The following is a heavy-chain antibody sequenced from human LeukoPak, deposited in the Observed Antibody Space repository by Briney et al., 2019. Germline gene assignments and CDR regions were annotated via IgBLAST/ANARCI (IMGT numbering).Heavy chain of an antibody. Sequence: PSETLSLTCTVSGGSISSYYWSWIRQPPGKGLEWIGYIYYSGSTNYNPSLKSRVTISVDTSKNQFSLKLSSVTAADTSIYYCARSAAANIDYWGQGTLVTVSS. CDR3: ARSAAANIDY. V-gene: IGHV4-59*12. CDR2: IYYSGST. J-gene: IGHJ4*02. D-gene: IGHD6-13*01. CDR1: GGSISSYY.